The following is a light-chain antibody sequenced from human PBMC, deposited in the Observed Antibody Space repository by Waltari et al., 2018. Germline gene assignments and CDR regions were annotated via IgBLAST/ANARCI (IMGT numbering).Light chain of an antibody. Sequence: QSALTQPASVSGSPGQSITISCTGTSSDVGSYNLVSWYQQHPGKAPKLMLYEVTKRPSGGSNRFSGSKSGNTASLTISGLQAEDEADYYCCSYAGSTTWVFGGGTKLTVL. J-gene: IGLJ3*02. V-gene: IGLV2-23*02. CDR1: SSDVGSYNL. CDR2: EVT. CDR3: CSYAGSTTWV.